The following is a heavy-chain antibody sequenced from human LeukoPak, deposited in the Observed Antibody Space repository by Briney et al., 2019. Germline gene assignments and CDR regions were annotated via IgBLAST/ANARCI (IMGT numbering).Heavy chain of an antibody. V-gene: IGHV3-23*01. CDR2: ISGSGGST. J-gene: IGHJ1*01. CDR1: GFTFSSYA. CDR3: AKAGSSWYREYFQH. D-gene: IGHD6-13*01. Sequence: PWGSLRLSCAASGFTFSSYAMSWVGQAPGKGLEWVSAISGSGGSTYYADSVKGRFTISRDNSKNTLYLQMNSLRAEDTAVYYCAKAGSSWYREYFQHWGQGTLVTVSS.